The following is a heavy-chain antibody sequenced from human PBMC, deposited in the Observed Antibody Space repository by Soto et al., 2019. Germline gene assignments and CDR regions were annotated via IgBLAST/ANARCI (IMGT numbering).Heavy chain of an antibody. CDR3: AKDTGQWLVRDYYYYYGMDV. J-gene: IGHJ6*02. D-gene: IGHD6-19*01. Sequence: AGGSLRLSCAASGFTFSSYSMNWVRQAPGKGLEWVSSISSSSSYIYYADSVKGRFTISRDNSKNTLYLQMNSLRAEDTAVYYCAKDTGQWLVRDYYYYYGMDVWGQGTTVTVSS. V-gene: IGHV3-21*04. CDR2: ISSSSSYI. CDR1: GFTFSSYS.